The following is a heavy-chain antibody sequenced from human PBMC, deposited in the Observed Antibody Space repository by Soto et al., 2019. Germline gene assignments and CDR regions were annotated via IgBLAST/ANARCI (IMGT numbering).Heavy chain of an antibody. CDR2: IYPGDSDT. Sequence: GEYLKISCKASGYSFSTYWIAWVRQRPGKGLDWMGIIYPGDSDTRYSPSFQGQVTISVDNSIDTAYLEWTTLRASGSAMYYCARHSLATQPGDYWGQGTRVTVSS. D-gene: IGHD5-12*01. J-gene: IGHJ4*02. CDR3: ARHSLATQPGDY. V-gene: IGHV5-51*01. CDR1: GYSFSTYW.